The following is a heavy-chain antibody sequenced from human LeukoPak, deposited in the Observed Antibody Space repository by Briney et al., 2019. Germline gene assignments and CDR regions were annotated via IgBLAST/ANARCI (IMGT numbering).Heavy chain of an antibody. V-gene: IGHV1-2*02. CDR1: GYTFTGYY. J-gene: IGHJ4*02. Sequence: ASVKVSCKASGYTFTGYYMHWVRQAPGQGLEWMGWINPNSGGTNYAQKFQGRVTMTRDTSISTAYMELSRLRSDDTAMYYCARHWDVLRYFDWLFTLDYWGQGTLVTVSS. CDR2: INPNSGGT. CDR3: ARHWDVLRYFDWLFTLDY. D-gene: IGHD3-9*01.